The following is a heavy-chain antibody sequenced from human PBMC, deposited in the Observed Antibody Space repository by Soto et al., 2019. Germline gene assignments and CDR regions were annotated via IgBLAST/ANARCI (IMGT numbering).Heavy chain of an antibody. CDR3: AHSRPEAAAGTGFYYYGMDV. CDR1: GFSLSTSGVG. V-gene: IGHV2-5*02. J-gene: IGHJ6*02. Sequence: QITLKESGPTLVKPTQTLTLTCTFSGFSLSTSGVGVGWIRQPPGKALEWLALIYWDDDKRYSPSLKSRLTIPKDTSKNQVVLTMTNMDPVDTATYYCAHSRPEAAAGTGFYYYGMDVWGQGTTVTVSS. CDR2: IYWDDDK. D-gene: IGHD6-13*01.